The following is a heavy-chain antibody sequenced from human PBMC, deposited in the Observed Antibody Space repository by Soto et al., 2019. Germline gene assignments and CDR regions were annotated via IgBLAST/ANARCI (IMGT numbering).Heavy chain of an antibody. Sequence: SLRLSCAAPGFSFDGYAMNWVPQTPGKGLEWVSGISWNSGNIDYADSVKGRFTISRDNAKNSLYLQMNSLRAEDTALYYCVKASTYSSSQGWFDPWGQGTMVTVSS. J-gene: IGHJ5*02. CDR1: GFSFDGYA. D-gene: IGHD6-6*01. CDR2: ISWNSGNI. CDR3: VKASTYSSSQGWFDP. V-gene: IGHV3-9*01.